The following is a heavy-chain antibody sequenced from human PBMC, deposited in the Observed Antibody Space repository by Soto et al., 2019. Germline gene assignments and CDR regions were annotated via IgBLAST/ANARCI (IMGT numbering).Heavy chain of an antibody. CDR3: AKAMTGVVAVVFDY. CDR2: ISGSGGST. Sequence: EVHLLESGGGLVQPGGSLRLSCAASGFHFTSFAMGWVRLAPGKGLEWVSTISGSGGSTFYADSVKGQFTISRDNSKNTVYLQMNTLRVEDTATYYCAKAMTGVVAVVFDYWGQGTLVTVSS. D-gene: IGHD2-15*01. V-gene: IGHV3-23*01. J-gene: IGHJ4*02. CDR1: GFHFTSFA.